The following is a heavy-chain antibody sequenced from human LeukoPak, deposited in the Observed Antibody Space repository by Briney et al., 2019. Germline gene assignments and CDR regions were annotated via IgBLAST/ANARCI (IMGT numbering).Heavy chain of an antibody. J-gene: IGHJ6*04. Sequence: SGNTNYNPSLKIRLTISVDTSKNHFSLKLSSVTAADTAVYYCARDRVTMVRGVPSGMDVWGKGTTVTVSS. CDR3: ARDRVTMVRGVPSGMDV. CDR2: SGNT. V-gene: IGHV4-61*03. D-gene: IGHD3-10*01.